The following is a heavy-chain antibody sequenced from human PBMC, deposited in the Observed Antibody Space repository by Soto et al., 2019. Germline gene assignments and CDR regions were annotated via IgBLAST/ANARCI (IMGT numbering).Heavy chain of an antibody. CDR2: IKQDGSEK. V-gene: IGHV3-7*01. CDR3: ARIASAGRGWDV. D-gene: IGHD6-13*01. Sequence: EVQLVESGGGLVQPGGSLRLSCAASGFTFSSYWMSWVRQAPVKGLEWVGNIKQDGSEKNYVDFVEGRFTISRDNAENSLYLPMNSLRAEDTAVYYCARIASAGRGWDVWGQGTTVVVSS. J-gene: IGHJ6*02. CDR1: GFTFSSYW.